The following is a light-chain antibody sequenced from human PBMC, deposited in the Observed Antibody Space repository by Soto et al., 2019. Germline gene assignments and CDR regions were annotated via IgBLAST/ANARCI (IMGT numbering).Light chain of an antibody. Sequence: EIELTQSPGTLSLSPGERATLSCRASQSVSSSYLAWYQQQPGQAPRLLIYGASSWATGIPDRFSGSGSGTEFTLTISRLQPDDFAVYYCQQYGSSPRTFGQGTKLEIK. J-gene: IGKJ2*01. V-gene: IGKV3-20*01. CDR3: QQYGSSPRT. CDR1: QSVSSSY. CDR2: GAS.